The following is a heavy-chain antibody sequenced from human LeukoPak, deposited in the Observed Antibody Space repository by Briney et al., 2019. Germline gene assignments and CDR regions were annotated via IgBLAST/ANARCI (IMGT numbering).Heavy chain of an antibody. J-gene: IGHJ4*02. CDR2: ISYDGSDK. D-gene: IGHD6-13*01. Sequence: GGSLRLSCAASGFTFSHYAIHWVRQAPGKGLEWVAVISYDGSDKYYTDSVKGRFTISRDNSKNTLYLQMNSLRAEDTAVYYCAKNAVLGRIAAAGTFFDYWGQGTLVTVSS. CDR1: GFTFSHYA. V-gene: IGHV3-30*18. CDR3: AKNAVLGRIAAAGTFFDY.